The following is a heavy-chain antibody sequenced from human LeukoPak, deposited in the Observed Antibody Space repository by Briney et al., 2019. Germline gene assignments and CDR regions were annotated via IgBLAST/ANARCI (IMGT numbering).Heavy chain of an antibody. Sequence: GGSLRLSCAASGFTFSSYSMNWVRQAPGKGLEWVSYISSSSGTIYYADSVRGRFTISRGNAKNSLYLQMNSLRDEDTAVYYCARVWHCTSTSCYDYWGQGTLVTVSS. CDR1: GFTFSSYS. J-gene: IGHJ4*02. CDR2: ISSSSGTI. V-gene: IGHV3-48*02. D-gene: IGHD2-2*01. CDR3: ARVWHCTSTSCYDY.